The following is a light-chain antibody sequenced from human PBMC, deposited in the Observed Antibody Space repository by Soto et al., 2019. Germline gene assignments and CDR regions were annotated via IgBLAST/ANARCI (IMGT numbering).Light chain of an antibody. Sequence: DVQMTQSPSNLSASLGDRVTITCRASQNVNNYLAWYQQKPGKAPKLLIYDASSLETGIPPRFSGSGSGTEFTLAISSLQPDDFATYYCQQYDTFPGAFGQGTTVEVK. CDR3: QQYDTFPGA. V-gene: IGKV1-5*01. CDR2: DAS. J-gene: IGKJ1*01. CDR1: QNVNNY.